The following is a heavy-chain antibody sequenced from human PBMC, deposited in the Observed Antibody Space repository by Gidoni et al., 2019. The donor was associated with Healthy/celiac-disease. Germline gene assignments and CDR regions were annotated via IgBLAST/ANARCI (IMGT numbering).Heavy chain of an antibody. CDR3: GRGPVGATGDFDY. Sequence: QVQLVQSGAEVKKPGSSVKVSCKASGGTCSNYTIRWVRQAPGQGLEWMGRNIPILVIANYGQKFQGRVTLTAVNAKSTAYMELSSLRSEDTAVYYCGRGPVGATGDFDYWGQGTLVTVSS. CDR1: GGTCSNYT. CDR2: NIPILVIA. D-gene: IGHD1-26*01. V-gene: IGHV1-69*02. J-gene: IGHJ4*02.